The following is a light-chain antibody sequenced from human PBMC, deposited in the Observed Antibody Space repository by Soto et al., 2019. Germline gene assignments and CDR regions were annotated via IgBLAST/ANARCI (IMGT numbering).Light chain of an antibody. CDR3: SSYAGSSNV. CDR1: SSDVGGYNY. CDR2: EAN. V-gene: IGLV2-8*01. J-gene: IGLJ1*01. Sequence: QSVLTQPPSASGSPGQSVAISCTGTSSDVGGYNYVSWYQQHPGKAPKLMIYEANKRPSGVPDRFSGSKSGNTASLTGSGLQAEDEADYDCSSYAGSSNVFGTGTKLTV.